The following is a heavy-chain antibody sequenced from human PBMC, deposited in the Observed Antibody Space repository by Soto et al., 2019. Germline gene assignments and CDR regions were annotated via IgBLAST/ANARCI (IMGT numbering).Heavy chain of an antibody. D-gene: IGHD2-15*01. CDR3: ARVGGYCSGGSCDGY. V-gene: IGHV3-21*01. CDR2: ISSSSSYI. CDR1: GFTFSSYS. J-gene: IGHJ4*02. Sequence: GGSLRLSCAAFGFTFSSYSMNWVRQAPGKGLEWVSSISSSSSYIYYADSVKGRFTISRDNAKNSLYLQMNSLRAEDTAVYYCARVGGYCSGGSCDGYWGQGTLVTVSS.